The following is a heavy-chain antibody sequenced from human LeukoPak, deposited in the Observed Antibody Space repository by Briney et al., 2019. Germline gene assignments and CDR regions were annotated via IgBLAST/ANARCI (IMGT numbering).Heavy chain of an antibody. CDR3: ARDNAEWLRLRWDYYGMDV. J-gene: IGHJ6*02. V-gene: IGHV3-48*04. Sequence: PGGSLRLSCAASGFTFSSYSMNWVRQAPGKGLGWVSYISSSSSTIYYADSVKGRFTISRDNAKNSLYLQMNSLRAEDTAVYYCARDNAEWLRLRWDYYGMDVWGQGTTVTVSS. CDR1: GFTFSSYS. CDR2: ISSSSSTI. D-gene: IGHD5-12*01.